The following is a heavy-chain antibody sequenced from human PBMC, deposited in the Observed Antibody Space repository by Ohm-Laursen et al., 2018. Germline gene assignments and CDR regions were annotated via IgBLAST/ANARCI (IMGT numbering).Heavy chain of an antibody. CDR2: ISYDGSNK. J-gene: IGHJ4*02. Sequence: SLRLSCVPSGFTFSTYGMHWVRQTPGKGLAWVAVISYDGSNKDYADSVQGRFTIPRDNYKNKLYLQMNSLRAEDTAVFYCAKPPRAYSTGWFPDYWGQGTLVTVSS. V-gene: IGHV3-30*18. D-gene: IGHD6-19*01. CDR3: AKPPRAYSTGWFPDY. CDR1: GFTFSTYG.